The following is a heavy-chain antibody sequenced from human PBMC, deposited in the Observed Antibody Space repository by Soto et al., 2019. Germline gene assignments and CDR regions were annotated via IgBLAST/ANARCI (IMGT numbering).Heavy chain of an antibody. CDR1: GGSIKRGNYH. D-gene: IGHD6-19*01. Sequence: SETLSLTCTVSGGSIKRGNYHWTWIRQHPVKGLEWIGYIDNRGNTYYNPSLKGRVTVSIDTSLNQFSLKLNSVTAADTAVYYCARESGKGSGPTLGNFDSWGQGTLVTVSS. V-gene: IGHV4-31*03. CDR2: IDNRGNT. J-gene: IGHJ4*02. CDR3: ARESGKGSGPTLGNFDS.